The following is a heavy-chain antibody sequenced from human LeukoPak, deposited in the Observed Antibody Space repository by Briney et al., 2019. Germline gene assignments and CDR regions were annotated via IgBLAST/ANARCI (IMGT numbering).Heavy chain of an antibody. J-gene: IGHJ6*03. CDR1: GGYISSGSYC. Sequence: SQTLALTCTGSGGYISSGSYCWGWIRQPAGKGLEWIGRIYTSGSTNYNPSLKSRVTISGDTSKNQFSLKLSSVTAADTAVYYCARGQGGFLEWLFPLYYDYLDVWGKGTTVTVSS. CDR3: ARGQGGFLEWLFPLYYDYLDV. V-gene: IGHV4-61*02. D-gene: IGHD3-3*01. CDR2: IYTSGST.